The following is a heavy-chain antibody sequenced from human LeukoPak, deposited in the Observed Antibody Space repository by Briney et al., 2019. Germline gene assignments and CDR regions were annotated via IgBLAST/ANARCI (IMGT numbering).Heavy chain of an antibody. D-gene: IGHD4-11*01. CDR1: GGSISSSNW. CDR3: ARGRRTTVPHRHKALERFFDP. V-gene: IGHV4-4*02. CDR2: IYHSGST. Sequence: PSETLSLTCAVSGGSISSSNWWSWVRQPPGKGLEWIGEIYHSGSTNYNPSLKSRVTISVDTSKNQFSLKLSSVTAADTAVYYCARGRRTTVPHRHKALERFFDPWGQGTLVTVSS. J-gene: IGHJ5*02.